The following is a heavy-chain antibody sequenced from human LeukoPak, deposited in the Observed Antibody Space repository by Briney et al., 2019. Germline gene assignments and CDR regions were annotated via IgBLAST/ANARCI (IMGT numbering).Heavy chain of an antibody. D-gene: IGHD6-19*01. CDR1: GDSISSGDYY. Sequence: PSQTLSLTCTVSGDSISSGDYYWSWIRQPAGKGLEWIGRISSSGSTNYNPSLKSRVTISVDTSKNQFSLKLSSVTAADTAMYYCARGYSSGGLDYWGQGTLVTVSS. CDR3: ARGYSSGGLDY. CDR2: ISSSGST. J-gene: IGHJ4*02. V-gene: IGHV4-61*02.